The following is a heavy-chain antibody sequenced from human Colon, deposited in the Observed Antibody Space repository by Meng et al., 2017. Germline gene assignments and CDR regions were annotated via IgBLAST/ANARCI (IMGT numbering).Heavy chain of an antibody. CDR1: GFTVGRNH. CDR3: ARSPRGVD. Sequence: GESLKISCAASGFTVGRNHMSWVRQAPGKGLEWVSVIYSGGSTSYPESVKGRFTISRDNSKNTLYLQMNSLRTEDTAVYYCARSPRGVDWGQGTLVTVSS. J-gene: IGHJ4*02. V-gene: IGHV3-66*02. D-gene: IGHD3-10*01. CDR2: IYSGGST.